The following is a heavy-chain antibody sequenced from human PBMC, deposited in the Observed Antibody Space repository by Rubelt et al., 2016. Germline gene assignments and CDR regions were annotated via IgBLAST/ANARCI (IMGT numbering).Heavy chain of an antibody. Sequence: GRSLRLSCAASGFTFSNYGMHWVRQAPGKGLEWVAIIWYDGGNKYYADSVKGRFTISRDNSNNTLYLQRKSLGAEDTALYYCARDRYGDHISDGFDIWGQGTMVTVSS. CDR3: ARDRYGDHISDGFDI. CDR2: IWYDGGNK. V-gene: IGHV3-33*01. D-gene: IGHD4-17*01. J-gene: IGHJ3*02. CDR1: GFTFSNYG.